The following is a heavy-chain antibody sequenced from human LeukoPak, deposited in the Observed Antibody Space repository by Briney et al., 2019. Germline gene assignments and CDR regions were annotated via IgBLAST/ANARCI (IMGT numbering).Heavy chain of an antibody. CDR2: IYSGGST. CDR1: GFTVSSNY. CDR3: ARVVSYYDSSGYHNYFDY. V-gene: IGHV3-53*01. J-gene: IGHJ4*02. Sequence: GGSLRLSCAASGFTVSSNYMSSVRQAPGKGLEWVSVIYSGGSTYYADSVKGRFTISRDNSKNTLYLQMNSLRAEDTAVSYCARVVSYYDSSGYHNYFDYWGQGTLVTVSS. D-gene: IGHD3-22*01.